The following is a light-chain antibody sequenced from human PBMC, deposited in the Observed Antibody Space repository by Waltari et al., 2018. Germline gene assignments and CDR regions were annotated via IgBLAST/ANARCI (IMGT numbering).Light chain of an antibody. CDR1: AFSNKS. J-gene: IGLJ3*02. V-gene: IGLV3-10*01. Sequence: SSELTQPPSVSVSPGQTARITCSGDAFSNKSAYWYQQKSGEAPVLVIYEGSKRPSRIPGRFSGSSSGTMATLTISGAHVEDEADYYYYSTDSSGNPGFGGGTKLTVL. CDR3: YSTDSSGNPG. CDR2: EGS.